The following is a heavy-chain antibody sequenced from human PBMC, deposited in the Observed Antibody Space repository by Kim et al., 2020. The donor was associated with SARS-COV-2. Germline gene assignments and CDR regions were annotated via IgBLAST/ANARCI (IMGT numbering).Heavy chain of an antibody. J-gene: IGHJ6*02. Sequence: ASVKVSCKASGYTFTSYGISWVRQAPGQGLEWMGWISAYNGNTNYAQKLQGRVTMTTDTSTSTAYMELRSLRSDDTAVYYCARDGGDTLRWKQTTPYYYYGMDVWGQGTTVTVSS. CDR2: ISAYNGNT. CDR1: GYTFTSYG. CDR3: ARDGGDTLRWKQTTPYYYYGMDV. D-gene: IGHD3-16*01. V-gene: IGHV1-18*01.